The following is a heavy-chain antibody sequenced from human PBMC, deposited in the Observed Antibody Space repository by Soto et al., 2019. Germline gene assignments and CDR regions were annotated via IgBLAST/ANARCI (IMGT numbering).Heavy chain of an antibody. V-gene: IGHV5-51*01. CDR1: GYSFSNHW. D-gene: IGHD3-3*01. Sequence: GEYLKISCEGVGYSFSNHWLAWVRQMPEKGLEWMGTIYPGDSDMRYSPSFRGQVTISVDKSINTAYLQLGSLKASDTSKSYCGSLYRAVWGGPDYWGQGTLVTVSS. J-gene: IGHJ4*02. CDR3: GSLYRAVWGGPDY. CDR2: IYPGDSDM.